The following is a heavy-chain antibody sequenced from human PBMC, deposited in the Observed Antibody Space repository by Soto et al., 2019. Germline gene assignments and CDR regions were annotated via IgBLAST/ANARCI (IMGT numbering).Heavy chain of an antibody. CDR3: AREDYGDYVGVFDY. D-gene: IGHD4-17*01. CDR2: IWYDGSNK. J-gene: IGHJ4*02. V-gene: IGHV3-33*01. Sequence: GGSLRLSCAASGFTFSSYGMHWVRQAPGKGLEWVAVIWYDGSNKYYADSVKGRFTISRDNSKNTLYLQMNSLRAEDTAVYYCAREDYGDYVGVFDYWGQGTLVTVSS. CDR1: GFTFSSYG.